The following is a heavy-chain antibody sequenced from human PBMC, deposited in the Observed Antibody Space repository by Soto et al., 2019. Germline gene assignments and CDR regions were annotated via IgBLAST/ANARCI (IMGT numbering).Heavy chain of an antibody. CDR3: ARDGVATMAGSFDY. Sequence: TLSLTCTVSGGSISSGDYYWSWIRQPPGKGLEWIGYIYYSGSTYYNPSLKSRVTLSVDTSKNQFSLKLSSVTAADTAVYYCARDGVATMAGSFDYWGQGTLVTVSS. V-gene: IGHV4-30-4*01. D-gene: IGHD5-12*01. CDR2: IYYSGST. CDR1: GGSISSGDYY. J-gene: IGHJ4*02.